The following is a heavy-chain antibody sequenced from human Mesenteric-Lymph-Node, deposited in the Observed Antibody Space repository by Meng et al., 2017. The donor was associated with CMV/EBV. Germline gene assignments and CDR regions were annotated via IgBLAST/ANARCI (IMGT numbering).Heavy chain of an antibody. D-gene: IGHD3-3*01. Sequence: GGSLRLSCAASGFTFSNNYMSWVRQAPGKGLEWVSVIYSGGSTYYADSVKGRFTISRDNSKNTLYLQMNSLRAEDTAVYYCARDTIFGEMDVWGQGTTVTVSS. CDR3: ARDTIFGEMDV. CDR1: GFTFSNNY. V-gene: IGHV3-53*01. CDR2: IYSGGST. J-gene: IGHJ6*02.